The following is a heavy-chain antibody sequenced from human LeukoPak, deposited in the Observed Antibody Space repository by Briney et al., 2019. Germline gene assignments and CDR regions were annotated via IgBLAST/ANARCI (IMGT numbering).Heavy chain of an antibody. V-gene: IGHV1-2*06. CDR2: INPNSGGT. Sequence: GASVKVSCKASGYTFTGYYMHWVRQAPGQGLEWMGRINPNSGGTNYAQKFQGRVTMTRDTSISTAYVELSRLRSDDTAVYYCAREPTYSGSYYYYYMDVWGKGTTVTVSS. D-gene: IGHD1-26*01. J-gene: IGHJ6*03. CDR1: GYTFTGYY. CDR3: AREPTYSGSYYYYYMDV.